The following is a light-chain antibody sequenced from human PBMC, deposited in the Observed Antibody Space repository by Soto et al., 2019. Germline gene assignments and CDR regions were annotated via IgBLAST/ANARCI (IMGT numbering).Light chain of an antibody. CDR3: QQYNNWPHT. CDR1: HSVSSN. V-gene: IGKV3-15*01. J-gene: IGKJ4*01. CDR2: DAS. Sequence: EIVMTESPATLSVSPGERATLSCRASHSVSSNLAWYQQKPGQAPRLLIYDASTRATDIPARFSGSGPGTDFTLTISSLESEDFAEYHCQQYNNWPHTFGGGTKVDIK.